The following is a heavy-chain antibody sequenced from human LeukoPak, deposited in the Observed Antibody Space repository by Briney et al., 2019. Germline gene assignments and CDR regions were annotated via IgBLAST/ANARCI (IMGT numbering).Heavy chain of an antibody. CDR2: IYSGGTT. CDR3: AREYCSSTSCRYMDV. D-gene: IGHD2-2*01. CDR1: GLTVSINY. J-gene: IGHJ6*03. Sequence: GGSLRLSCAASGLTVSINYMNWVRQAPGKGLEWVSVIYSGGTTYYVDSVKGRFTISRDNSKNTVYLQMNGLRAEDTAVYYCAREYCSSTSCRYMDVWGKGTTVTVSS. V-gene: IGHV3-66*01.